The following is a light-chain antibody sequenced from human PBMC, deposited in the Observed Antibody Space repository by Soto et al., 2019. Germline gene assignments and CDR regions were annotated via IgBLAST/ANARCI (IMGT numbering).Light chain of an antibody. CDR1: SSNIGAGYD. CDR3: QSYDSRLSGYV. J-gene: IGLJ1*01. Sequence: QSVLTQPPSVSGAPGQKVTISCTGSSSNIGAGYDVNWYHQLPGTAPKLLIHGNSNRPSGVPDRFSGSKSGTSASLAITGLQAEDEADYFCQSYDSRLSGYVFGTGTKLTVL. CDR2: GNS. V-gene: IGLV1-40*01.